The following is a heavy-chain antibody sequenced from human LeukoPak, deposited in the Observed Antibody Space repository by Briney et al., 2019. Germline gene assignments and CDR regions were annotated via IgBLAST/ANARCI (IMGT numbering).Heavy chain of an antibody. CDR3: ARHEGDGDHFDY. D-gene: IGHD2-21*02. J-gene: IGHJ4*02. CDR2: IYFSGRT. Sequence: SEALSLTCTVSGGSISTYYWSWIRQPPGKGLEWIGYIYFSGRTNYSPSLQSRVTISVDTSKNQFSLRLNSMTTADTAVYFCARHEGDGDHFDYWGQGTLVTVSS. CDR1: GGSISTYY. V-gene: IGHV4-59*08.